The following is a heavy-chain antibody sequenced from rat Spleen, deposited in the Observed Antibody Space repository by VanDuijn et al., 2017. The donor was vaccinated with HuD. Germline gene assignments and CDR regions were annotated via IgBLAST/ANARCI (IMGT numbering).Heavy chain of an antibody. J-gene: IGHJ1*01. D-gene: IGHD1-10*01. CDR1: GFTFNDYY. V-gene: IGHV5-25*01. CDR2: ITTGGGNT. CDR3: ARRANNYYWYFDF. Sequence: EVQLVESGGGLVQPGRSMRLSCAASGFTFNDYYMAWVRQAPTKGLEWVASITTGGGNTYYRDSVKGRFTISRDNAKSTLYLQMDSLRSEDTATYYCARRANNYYWYFDFWGPGTMVTVSS.